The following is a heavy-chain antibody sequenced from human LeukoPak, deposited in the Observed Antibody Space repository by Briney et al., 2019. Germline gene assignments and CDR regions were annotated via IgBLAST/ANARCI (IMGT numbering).Heavy chain of an antibody. J-gene: IGHJ3*02. V-gene: IGHV3-74*01. CDR2: INSDGSST. D-gene: IGHD6-13*01. Sequence: PGGSLRLSCAASGFTFSSYWMHWVRQAPGKGLVWVSRINSDGSSTSYADSVKGRFTISRDNAKNSLYLQMNSLRAEDMALYYCAKAKSSSWGAFDIWGQGTMVTVSS. CDR3: AKAKSSSWGAFDI. CDR1: GFTFSSYW.